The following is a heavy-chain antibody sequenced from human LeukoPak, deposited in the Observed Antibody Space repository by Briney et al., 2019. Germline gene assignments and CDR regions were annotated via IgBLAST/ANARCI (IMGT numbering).Heavy chain of an antibody. CDR1: GFTFDDYA. Sequence: GGSLRLSCAASGFTFDDYAMHWVRQAPGKGLEWVSGISWNSGSIGYADSVKGRFTISRDNAKNSLYLQMNSLRAEDTALYYCAKATTRSGRSLLSGWYDRFDYWGQGTLVTVSS. CDR3: AKATTRSGRSLLSGWYDRFDY. CDR2: ISWNSGSI. V-gene: IGHV3-9*01. J-gene: IGHJ4*02. D-gene: IGHD6-19*01.